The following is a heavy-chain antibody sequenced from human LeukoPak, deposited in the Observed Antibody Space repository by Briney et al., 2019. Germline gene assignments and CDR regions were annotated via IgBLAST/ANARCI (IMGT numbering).Heavy chain of an antibody. Sequence: SETLSLTCAVYGGSFSGYYWSWIRQPPGKGLEWIVEIKHSRSTNYNPSLKSRVTISVDTSKNQFSLKLSSVTAADTAVYYCARVIAAAGRGAIDYWGQGTLVTVSS. J-gene: IGHJ4*02. CDR1: GGSFSGYY. V-gene: IGHV4-34*01. D-gene: IGHD6-13*01. CDR3: ARVIAAAGRGAIDY. CDR2: IKHSRST.